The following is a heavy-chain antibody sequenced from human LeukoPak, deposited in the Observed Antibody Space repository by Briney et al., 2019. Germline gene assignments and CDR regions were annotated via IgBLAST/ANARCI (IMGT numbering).Heavy chain of an antibody. Sequence: GGSLRLSCAASGFTFSSYAMSWVRQAPGKGLEWVSAISGSGGSTYYADPVKGRFTISRDNSKNTLYLQMNSLRAEDTAVYYCAKIYYDFWSHFDYWGQGTLVTVSS. CDR2: ISGSGGST. D-gene: IGHD3-3*01. V-gene: IGHV3-23*01. J-gene: IGHJ4*02. CDR1: GFTFSSYA. CDR3: AKIYYDFWSHFDY.